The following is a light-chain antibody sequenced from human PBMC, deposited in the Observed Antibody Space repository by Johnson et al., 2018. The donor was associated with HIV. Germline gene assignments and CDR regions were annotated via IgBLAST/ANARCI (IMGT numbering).Light chain of an antibody. V-gene: IGLV1-51*02. CDR2: ENN. CDR1: SSNIGDNY. J-gene: IGLJ1*01. Sequence: SVLTQTPSVSAAPGQKVTISCSGSSSNIGDNYVSWYQQLPGTAPKVLIYENNERPSGIPDRFSGSRSGTSATLGITGLQTGDEADYYCGTWDSSLGASYVFGTGTKVTVL. CDR3: GTWDSSLGASYV.